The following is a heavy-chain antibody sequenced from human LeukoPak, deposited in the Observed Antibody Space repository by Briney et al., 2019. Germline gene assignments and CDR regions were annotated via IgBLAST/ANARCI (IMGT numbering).Heavy chain of an antibody. D-gene: IGHD3-10*01. CDR1: RFTFSNYW. Sequence: GGSLRLSCAASRFTFSNYWMNWFRQAPGKGLEWVANINQDGSEKNYVDSLKGRFTISRDNAENSLYLQMNSLGAEDTAVYYCARGPQRYYYGSGSYYNGNLLTRWGQGTLVTVSS. J-gene: IGHJ4*02. V-gene: IGHV3-7*01. CDR3: ARGPQRYYYGSGSYYNGNLLTR. CDR2: INQDGSEK.